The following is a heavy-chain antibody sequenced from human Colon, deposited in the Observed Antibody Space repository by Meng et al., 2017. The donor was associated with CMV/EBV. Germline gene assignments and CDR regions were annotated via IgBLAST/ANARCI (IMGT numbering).Heavy chain of an antibody. CDR2: IYTSGRT. CDR3: ARDDDSGWYFDH. CDR1: GGSITSGTHY. J-gene: IGHJ4*02. Sequence: VQLKESGPGLLKPSQTLSLTCSVSGGSITSGTHYWNWIRQPAGKGLEWIGRIYTSGRTNYNPSLKSRVTISRDTSKNQFSLKLNSVTAADTAVYYCARDDDSGWYFDHWGLGSLVTVSS. D-gene: IGHD6-19*01. V-gene: IGHV4-61*02.